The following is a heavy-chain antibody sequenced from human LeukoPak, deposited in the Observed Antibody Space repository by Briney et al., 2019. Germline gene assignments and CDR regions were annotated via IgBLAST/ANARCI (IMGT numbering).Heavy chain of an antibody. D-gene: IGHD6-6*01. CDR2: ISYSGNS. CDR3: ARDRNSGSSLDI. V-gene: IGHV4-59*01. CDR1: GGPIHTYY. J-gene: IGHJ3*02. Sequence: PSETLSLTCTVSGGPIHTYYWNWIRQPPGKGLEWIAYISYSGNSNYNPSLKSRVTISVDTSKNQFSLKLTSVTAADTAVYYCARDRNSGSSLDIWGQGTMLTVSS.